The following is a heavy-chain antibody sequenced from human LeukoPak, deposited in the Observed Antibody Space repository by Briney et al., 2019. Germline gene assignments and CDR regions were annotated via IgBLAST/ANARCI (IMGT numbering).Heavy chain of an antibody. CDR2: MNPNSGNI. V-gene: IGHV1-8*03. Sequence: ASVKVSCKASGYTFTSYDINWVRQATGQGLEWMGWMNPNSGNIGYAQKFQGRVTITRNTSISTAYLQWSSLKASDTAIYYCARFGYTSSLDYWGQGTLVTVSS. D-gene: IGHD6-13*01. CDR1: GYTFTSYD. J-gene: IGHJ4*02. CDR3: ARFGYTSSLDY.